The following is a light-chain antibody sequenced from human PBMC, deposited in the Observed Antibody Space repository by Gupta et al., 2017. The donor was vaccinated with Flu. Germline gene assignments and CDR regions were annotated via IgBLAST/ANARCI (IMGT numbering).Light chain of an antibody. Sequence: DIQITQSPSSLSASVGDRVTITCQASQDISNYLNWYKQKPAKAPKLLIYDASNLETGVPSRFSGSGCGTDVTFTMIIRQLEDIATYYGQRYETLPVVTFGGGTKVEIK. CDR2: DAS. CDR3: QRYETLPVVT. V-gene: IGKV1-33*01. J-gene: IGKJ4*01. CDR1: QDISNY.